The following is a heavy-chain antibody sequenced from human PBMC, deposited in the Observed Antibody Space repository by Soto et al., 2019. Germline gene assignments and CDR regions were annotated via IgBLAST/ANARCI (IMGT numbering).Heavy chain of an antibody. V-gene: IGHV4-39*01. CDR1: GGSISSRDSY. Sequence: SETLSLTCTVSGGSISSRDSYWGWIRQPPGKGLEWIGSFHYSGSTYYNPSLKSRVTISVDTSKNQLSPRVTSVTAADTAVYYCARGFGRSHFDYWGQGTLVTVSS. J-gene: IGHJ4*02. CDR2: FHYSGST. CDR3: ARGFGRSHFDY. D-gene: IGHD3-16*01.